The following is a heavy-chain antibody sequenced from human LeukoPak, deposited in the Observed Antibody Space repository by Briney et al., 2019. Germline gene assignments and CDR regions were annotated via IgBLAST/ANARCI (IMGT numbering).Heavy chain of an antibody. CDR1: GGSFSGYY. J-gene: IGHJ4*02. V-gene: IGHV4-34*01. D-gene: IGHD6-13*01. Sequence: SETLSLTCAVYGGSFSGYYWSWIRQPPGKGLEWIGEINHSGSTNYNPSLKSRVTISVDTSKNQFSLKLSSVTAADTAVYYCARGNKQQEGSGDYFDYWGQGTLVTVSS. CDR2: INHSGST. CDR3: ARGNKQQEGSGDYFDY.